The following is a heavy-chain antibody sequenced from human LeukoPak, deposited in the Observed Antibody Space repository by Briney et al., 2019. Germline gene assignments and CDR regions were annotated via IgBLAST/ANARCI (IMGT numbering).Heavy chain of an antibody. CDR3: ARDRILEWFMDPNWFDP. CDR1: GNYW. J-gene: IGHJ5*02. D-gene: IGHD3-3*01. V-gene: IGHV3-74*01. Sequence: GGSLRLSCAASGNYWMHWVRQVPGKGQVWVSHINSDGSWTSYADSVKGRFTISKDNAKNSLYLQMNSLRAEDTAVYYCARDRILEWFMDPNWFDPWGQGTLVTVSS. CDR2: INSDGSWT.